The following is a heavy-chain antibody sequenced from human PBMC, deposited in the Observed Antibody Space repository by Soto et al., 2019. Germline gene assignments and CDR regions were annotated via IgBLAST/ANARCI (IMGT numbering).Heavy chain of an antibody. V-gene: IGHV4-34*01. J-gene: IGHJ2*01. CDR1: GGSFSGYY. CDR3: ARRTGTNWYFDL. D-gene: IGHD2-8*01. Sequence: QVQLQQWGAGLLKSSETLSLTCAVYGGSFSGYYWSWIRQYPGKGLEWIGEINHSGSTNYNPSLKRRVTISVDTSKNQFSLKLSSVIAADTAVYYCARRTGTNWYFDLWGRGTLVTVSS. CDR2: INHSGST.